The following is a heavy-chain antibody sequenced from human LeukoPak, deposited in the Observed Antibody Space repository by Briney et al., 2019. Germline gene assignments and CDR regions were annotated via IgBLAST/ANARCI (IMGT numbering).Heavy chain of an antibody. CDR3: AKTQLRTGGYFDY. CDR2: LSGSGGST. J-gene: IGHJ4*02. D-gene: IGHD4-17*01. Sequence: PGGSLRLSCAASGLTFSTSDMSWVRKAPGMGLEWVTALSGSGGSTYYADSVKGRFTISRDISKNTLYLQMNSLRVEDTALYYCAKTQLRTGGYFDYWGQGTLVTVSS. CDR1: GLTFSTSD. V-gene: IGHV3-23*01.